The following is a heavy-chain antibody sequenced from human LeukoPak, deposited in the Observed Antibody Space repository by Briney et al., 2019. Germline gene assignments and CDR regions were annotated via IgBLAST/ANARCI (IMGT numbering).Heavy chain of an antibody. CDR2: INPNSGGT. D-gene: IGHD2-2*01. J-gene: IGHJ5*02. CDR1: GYTFTSYD. CDR3: ARPKLPAASIGFDP. V-gene: IGHV1-2*02. Sequence: ASVKVSCKASGYTFTSYDINWVRQATGQGLEWMGWINPNSGGTNYAQKFQGGVTMTRDTSISTAYMELSRLRSDDTAVYYCARPKLPAASIGFDPWGQGTLVTVPS.